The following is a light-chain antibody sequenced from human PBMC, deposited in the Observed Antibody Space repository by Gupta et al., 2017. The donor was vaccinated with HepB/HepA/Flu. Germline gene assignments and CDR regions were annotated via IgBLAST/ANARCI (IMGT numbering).Light chain of an antibody. Sequence: QSPLPPPSSCSGSRGQSTTISCSGTSSDVGGYNYVSWYQQHPGKPPKLIIYDVSNRPSGVSNRFSGSKSGNTASLTISGLQAEDEADYYCSSYTSSSTRVFGGGTKLTVL. CDR2: DVS. CDR3: SSYTSSSTRV. J-gene: IGLJ3*02. CDR1: SSDVGGYNY. V-gene: IGLV2-14*01.